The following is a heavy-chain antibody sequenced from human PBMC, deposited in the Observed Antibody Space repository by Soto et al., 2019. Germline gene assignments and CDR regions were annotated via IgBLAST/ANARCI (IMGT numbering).Heavy chain of an antibody. CDR1: GYTFSSYG. D-gene: IGHD3-22*01. J-gene: IGHJ6*02. CDR2: ISPYDGNT. CDR3: ARGGYYDSSGSRNYHYYGMNV. Sequence: ASVKVSCKASGYTFSSYGINWVRQAPGQGLEWLGWISPYDGNTKYAQILQGRVSMTTDTSTKTAYMEVRSLRADDTAVYYCARGGYYDSSGSRNYHYYGMNVWGQGTTVTVSS. V-gene: IGHV1-18*01.